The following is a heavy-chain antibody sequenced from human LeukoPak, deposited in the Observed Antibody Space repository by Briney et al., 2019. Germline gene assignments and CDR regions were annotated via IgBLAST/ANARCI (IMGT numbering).Heavy chain of an antibody. CDR3: ARDLYCSSTSCPSNNWFDP. Sequence: SQTLSLTCTVSGGSISSGSYYWSWIRQPAGKGLEWIGRIYTRGSANYNPSLKSRVTISVDTSKNQFSLNLSSVTAADTAVYYCARDLYCSSTSCPSNNWFDPWGQGTLVTVSS. CDR2: IYTRGSA. CDR1: GGSISSGSYY. V-gene: IGHV4-61*02. D-gene: IGHD2-2*01. J-gene: IGHJ5*02.